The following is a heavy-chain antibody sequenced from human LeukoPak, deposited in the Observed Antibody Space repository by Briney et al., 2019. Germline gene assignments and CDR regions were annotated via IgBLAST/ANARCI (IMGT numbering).Heavy chain of an antibody. CDR3: VRESTYAFHI. Sequence: GGSLRLSCAASGFTFSGYSMNWVRQAPGQGLEWVSYISSSSTTIYYADSVRGRFTISRDNAKNSLYLQMNSLRDEDTAIYYCVRESTYAFHIWGQGTMVTVSS. D-gene: IGHD2/OR15-2a*01. V-gene: IGHV3-48*02. CDR1: GFTFSGYS. J-gene: IGHJ3*02. CDR2: ISSSSTTI.